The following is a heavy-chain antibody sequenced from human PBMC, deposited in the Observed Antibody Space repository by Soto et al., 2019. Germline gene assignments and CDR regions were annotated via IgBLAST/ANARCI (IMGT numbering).Heavy chain of an antibody. J-gene: IGHJ6*02. CDR1: GFTFSSYS. Sequence: GESLKISCAASGFTFSSYSMNWVRQAPGKGLEWVSSISSSSSYIYYADSVKGRFTISRDNAKNSLYLQMNSLRAEDTAVYYCASTIAVADPSPRYGMDVWGQGTTVTVSS. CDR3: ASTIAVADPSPRYGMDV. D-gene: IGHD6-19*01. V-gene: IGHV3-21*01. CDR2: ISSSSSYI.